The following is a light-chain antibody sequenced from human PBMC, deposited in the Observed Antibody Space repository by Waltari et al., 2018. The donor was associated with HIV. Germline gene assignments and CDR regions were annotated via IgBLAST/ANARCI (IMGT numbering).Light chain of an antibody. CDR3: ASLDDNLGHWV. CDR1: KSNVGHKF. J-gene: IGLJ3*02. Sequence: QSVMTQPPSASRTPGQRVLMSCSGNKSNVGHKFVSWFQQVPEWAPKIVIYRNDRRPSWVPDLFSGANAVSSASLAISGLQSDDEADYFCASLDDNLGHWVFGVGTKLTV. V-gene: IGLV1-44*01. CDR2: RND.